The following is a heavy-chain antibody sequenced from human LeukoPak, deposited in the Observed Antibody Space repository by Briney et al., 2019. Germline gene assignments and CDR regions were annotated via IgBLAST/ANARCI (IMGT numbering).Heavy chain of an antibody. V-gene: IGHV3-7*03. J-gene: IGHJ4*02. CDR1: GFTFSSYY. CDR2: IKEDGSEI. D-gene: IGHD5-18*01. CDR3: ARDSYGYDY. Sequence: GGPLRLSCAASGFTFSSYYMNWVRQAPGKGLEWVANIKEDGSEIYHVDSVKGRFTISRDNAKNSLYLQMNSLRAEDTAVYYCARDSYGYDYWGQGTLVTVSS.